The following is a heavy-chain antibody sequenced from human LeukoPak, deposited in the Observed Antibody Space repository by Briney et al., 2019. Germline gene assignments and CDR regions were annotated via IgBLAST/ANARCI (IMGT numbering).Heavy chain of an antibody. CDR3: ARDPGVPVAGTGKDAFDI. D-gene: IGHD6-19*01. J-gene: IGHJ3*02. CDR1: GFTFSSYS. V-gene: IGHV3-21*01. Sequence: GGSLRLSCAASGFTFSSYSMNWVRQAPGKGLEWVSSISSSSSDIYSADSVKGRFTISRDNAKNSLYLQMNGLRAEDTAVYYCARDPGVPVAGTGKDAFDIWGQGTMVTVSS. CDR2: ISSSSSDI.